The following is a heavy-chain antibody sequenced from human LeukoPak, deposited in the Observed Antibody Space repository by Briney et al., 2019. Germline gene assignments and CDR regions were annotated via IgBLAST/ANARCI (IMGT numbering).Heavy chain of an antibody. CDR1: GFTFQDYG. CDR2: INWNGGRT. D-gene: IGHD6-19*01. V-gene: IGHV3-20*04. J-gene: IGHJ4*02. CDR3: GRSISSGWYALDY. Sequence: GGSLRLSCAASGFTFQDYGMSWVRQAPGKGLEWVSGINWNGGRTEYADSVKGRFTISRDNAKNSLYLQMNSQRGEDTAFYYCGRSISSGWYALDYWGRGTLVPVSS.